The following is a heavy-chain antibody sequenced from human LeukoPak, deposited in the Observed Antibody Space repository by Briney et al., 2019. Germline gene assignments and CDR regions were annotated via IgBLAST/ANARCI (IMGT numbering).Heavy chain of an antibody. CDR3: AGLRPYSYGQVDY. CDR2: IYYSGST. Sequence: SQTLSLTCTVSGGSISSGDYYWSWIRQPPGKGLEWIGYIYYSGSTYYNPSLKSRVTISVDTSKNQFSLKLSSVTAADTAVYYCAGLRPYSYGQVDYWGQGTLVTVSS. J-gene: IGHJ4*02. CDR1: GGSISSGDYY. V-gene: IGHV4-30-4*01. D-gene: IGHD5-18*01.